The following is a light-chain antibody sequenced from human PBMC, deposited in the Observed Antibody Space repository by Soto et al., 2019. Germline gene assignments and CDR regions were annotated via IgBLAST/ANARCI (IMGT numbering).Light chain of an antibody. CDR3: CSYTINTVV. CDR2: EGT. CDR1: NSDVGIYNL. V-gene: IGLV2-23*01. J-gene: IGLJ2*01. Sequence: QSVLTQPASVSGSPGQSITVSCTGINSDVGIYNLVSWYQHHPGKAPKLVIYEGTKRPSGVSSRFSGSKSGNTASLTISGLQAEDEGDYYCCSYTINTVVFGGGTKVAVL.